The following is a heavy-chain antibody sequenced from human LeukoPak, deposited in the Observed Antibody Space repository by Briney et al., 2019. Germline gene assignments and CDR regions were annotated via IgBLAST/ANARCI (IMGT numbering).Heavy chain of an antibody. Sequence: PGGSLRLSCAASGFTFSSYSMNWVRQAPGKGLEWVSYISSSSSTIYYADSVKGRFTISRDNAKNSLYLQMNSLRAEDTAVYYCARGTTVTTTRILAYWGQGTLVTVSS. V-gene: IGHV3-48*01. CDR1: GFTFSSYS. D-gene: IGHD4-17*01. J-gene: IGHJ4*02. CDR2: ISSSSSTI. CDR3: ARGTTVTTTRILAY.